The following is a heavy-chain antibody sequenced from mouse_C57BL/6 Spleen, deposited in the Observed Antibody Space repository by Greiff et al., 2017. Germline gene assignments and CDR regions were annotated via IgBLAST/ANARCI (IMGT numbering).Heavy chain of an antibody. D-gene: IGHD1-1*01. CDR3: ARWGYYGSGDYYAMDY. J-gene: IGHJ4*01. Sequence: QVQLQQSGAELMKPGASVKLSCKATGYTFTGYWIEWVKQRPGHGLEWIGEILPGSGSTNYNEKFKGKATFTADTSSNTAYMQLGSLTTEDSAIYYCARWGYYGSGDYYAMDYWGQGTSVSVSS. CDR1: GYTFTGYW. CDR2: ILPGSGST. V-gene: IGHV1-9*01.